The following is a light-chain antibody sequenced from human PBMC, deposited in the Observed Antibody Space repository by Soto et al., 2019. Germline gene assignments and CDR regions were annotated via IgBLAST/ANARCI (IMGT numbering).Light chain of an antibody. Sequence: DIQMTQSPSSLSASVGDRVTITCRASQSISSYLNWYQQKPGTAPKLLIYKASSLESGVPSRFSGSGSGTEFTLTISSLQPDDFATYYCQQYNSYSPWTFGQGTKVEIK. J-gene: IGKJ1*01. CDR3: QQYNSYSPWT. CDR2: KAS. V-gene: IGKV1-5*03. CDR1: QSISSY.